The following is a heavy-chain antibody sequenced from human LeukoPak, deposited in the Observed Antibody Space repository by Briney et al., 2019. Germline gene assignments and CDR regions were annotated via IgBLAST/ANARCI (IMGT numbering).Heavy chain of an antibody. V-gene: IGHV3-48*01. Sequence: GGSLRLSCTASGFIFSGYSMNWVRQAPGKGLEWVSYISSSGGTIYYADSVKGQFTISRDNAMNSLYLQMNSLRAEDTAVYYCARSRATYAFDIWGQGTMVTVSS. CDR1: GFIFSGYS. D-gene: IGHD5-12*01. CDR3: ARSRATYAFDI. CDR2: ISSSGGTI. J-gene: IGHJ3*02.